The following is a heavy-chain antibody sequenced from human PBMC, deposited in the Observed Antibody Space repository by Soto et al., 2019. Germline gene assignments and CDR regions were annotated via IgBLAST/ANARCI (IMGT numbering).Heavy chain of an antibody. CDR3: ARLPYCGGDCYSSYFDY. J-gene: IGHJ4*02. CDR1: GGSISSSSYY. D-gene: IGHD2-21*02. V-gene: IGHV4-39*01. CDR2: IYYSGST. Sequence: PSETLSLTCTVSGGSISSSSYYWGWIRQPPGKGLEWIGSIYYSGSTYYNPSLKSRVTISVDTSKNQFSLKLSSVTAADTAVYYCARLPYCGGDCYSSYFDYWGQGTLVTVSS.